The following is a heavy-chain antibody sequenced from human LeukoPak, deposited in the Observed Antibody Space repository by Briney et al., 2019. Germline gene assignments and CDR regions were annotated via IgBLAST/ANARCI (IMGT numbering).Heavy chain of an antibody. J-gene: IGHJ3*02. CDR2: MNPNSGNT. D-gene: IGHD3-3*01. CDR3: ARGRRLRFLEWLLFDAFDN. Sequence: ASVKVSCKASGYTFTSYDINWVRQATGQGLEWMGWMNPNSGNTGYAQKFQGRVTITRNTSISTAYMELSSLRSEDTAVYYCARGRRLRFLEWLLFDAFDNWGQGTMVTVSS. CDR1: GYTFTSYD. V-gene: IGHV1-8*03.